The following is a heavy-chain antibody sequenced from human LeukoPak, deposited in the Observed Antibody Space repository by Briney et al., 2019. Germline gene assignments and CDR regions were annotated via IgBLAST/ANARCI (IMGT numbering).Heavy chain of an antibody. CDR1: GFTLSSYA. Sequence: GGSLRLSCAASGFTLSSYAMTWVRQAPGKGLEWVSYISSSSGTISYADSVKGRFTISRDNAQNSLYLQMNSLRAEVTAVYYCAKDGPYYGVDVWGQGTTVTVSS. V-gene: IGHV3-48*01. CDR3: AKDGPYYGVDV. CDR2: ISSSSGTI. J-gene: IGHJ6*02.